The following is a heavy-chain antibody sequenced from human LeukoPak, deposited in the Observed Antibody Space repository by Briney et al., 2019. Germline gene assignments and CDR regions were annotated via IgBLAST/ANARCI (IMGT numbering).Heavy chain of an antibody. J-gene: IGHJ4*02. Sequence: PGGSLRLSCAASGFTFSSYSMSWVRQAPGKGLEWVANIDQDGSEKNYVDSVKGRFTISRDNAKNSLYLQMNSLRAEDTAVYYCARYPRSGDHNLAFDYWGQGTLVTVSS. CDR3: ARYPRSGDHNLAFDY. V-gene: IGHV3-7*01. CDR1: GFTFSSYS. D-gene: IGHD4-17*01. CDR2: IDQDGSEK.